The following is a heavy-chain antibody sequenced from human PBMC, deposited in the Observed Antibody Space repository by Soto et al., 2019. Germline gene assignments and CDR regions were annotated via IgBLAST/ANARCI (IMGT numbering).Heavy chain of an antibody. J-gene: IGHJ6*02. V-gene: IGHV1-69*01. D-gene: IGHD2-21*02. CDR1: GGTFSNSA. CDR2: IIPIFDSA. CDR3: ARGRGDSYFGDACFPFYYYYWMDV. Sequence: QVQLVQSGAEVQKPGSSVKVSCKASGGTFSNSAINWVRQAPGQGLEWMGGIIPIFDSANCARKFQGRVRIAADESTSTGDMELSSLGSEDTCVYYCARGRGDSYFGDACFPFYYYYWMDVWGQGTTVTVSS.